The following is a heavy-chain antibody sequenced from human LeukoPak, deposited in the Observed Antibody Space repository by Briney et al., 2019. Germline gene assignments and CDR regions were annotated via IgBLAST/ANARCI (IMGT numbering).Heavy chain of an antibody. CDR2: MKEDGSDK. CDR1: GFTFSNYW. D-gene: IGHD2-15*01. CDR3: ATGWLDH. J-gene: IGHJ4*02. V-gene: IGHV3-7*03. Sequence: PGGSLRISCAASGFTFSNYWMSWVRQAPGKGLEWVANMKEDGSDKYYVDSVKGRFTISRDHAKDSLYLQMNSLRVEDTAVYYCATGWLDHWGQGALVTVSS.